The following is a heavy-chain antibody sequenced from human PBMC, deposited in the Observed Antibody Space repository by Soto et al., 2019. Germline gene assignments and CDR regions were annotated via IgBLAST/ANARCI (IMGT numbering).Heavy chain of an antibody. CDR2: ISSSGSTI. D-gene: IGHD3-10*01. V-gene: IGHV3-48*03. CDR1: AFIFRTDQ. J-gene: IGHJ4*02. CDR3: LGRGAY. Sequence: LRHPYTASAFIFRTDQMHWGRHPPGKELEWVSYISSSGSTIYYADSVKGRFTISRDNAKNSLYLQMNSLRAEDMAVYYCLGRGAYWGRGALVIGSS.